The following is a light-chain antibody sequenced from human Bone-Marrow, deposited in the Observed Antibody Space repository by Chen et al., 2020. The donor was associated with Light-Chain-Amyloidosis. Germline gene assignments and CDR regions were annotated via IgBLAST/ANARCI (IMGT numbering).Light chain of an antibody. CDR2: EVS. Sequence: QSALTQPASVSGSPGQSITISCTGTSSDVGGYNYVSWYQQHPGKAPKLMIYEVSNRPSGVSNRFSGSKSGNPASLILSGLQAEAEADYYCSSYTSSSTYVFGTGTKVTVL. J-gene: IGLJ1*01. CDR1: SSDVGGYNY. V-gene: IGLV2-14*01. CDR3: SSYTSSSTYV.